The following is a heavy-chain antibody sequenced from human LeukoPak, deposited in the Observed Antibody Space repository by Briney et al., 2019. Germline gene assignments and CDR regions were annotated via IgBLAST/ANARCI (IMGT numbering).Heavy chain of an antibody. D-gene: IGHD6-19*01. Sequence: GGSLRLSCAASGFTFSDAWMSWVRQAPGKGLVWVSRIKTDGSYTTYADSVKGRFTISRDNAKNSLYLQMNSLRAEDTAVYYCARDQVSVAGTGIDYWGQGTLVTVSS. CDR2: IKTDGSYT. V-gene: IGHV3-74*01. CDR1: GFTFSDAW. J-gene: IGHJ4*02. CDR3: ARDQVSVAGTGIDY.